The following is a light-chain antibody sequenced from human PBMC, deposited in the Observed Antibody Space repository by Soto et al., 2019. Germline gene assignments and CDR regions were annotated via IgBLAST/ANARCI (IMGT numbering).Light chain of an antibody. J-gene: IGLJ1*01. Sequence: QAVVTQPPSASGTPGQRVTISCSGSSSNIGSNTVNWYQQVPGTAPKLLIHDYNERPSGVPDRFSGSKSGTSASLAISGLQAEDEADYYCSSHNTIGTLQVFGPGTKLTVL. V-gene: IGLV1-44*01. CDR2: DYN. CDR3: SSHNTIGTLQV. CDR1: SSNIGSNT.